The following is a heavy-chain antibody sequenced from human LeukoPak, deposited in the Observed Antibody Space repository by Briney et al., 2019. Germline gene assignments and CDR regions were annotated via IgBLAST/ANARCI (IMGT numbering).Heavy chain of an antibody. V-gene: IGHV3-15*07. D-gene: IGHD3-22*01. CDR2: IKSKTDGGTT. J-gene: IGHJ4*02. CDR1: GFTFSNYG. Sequence: PGGSLRLSCATSGFTFSNYGMHRVRQAPGKGLEWVGRIKSKTDGGTTDYAAPVKGRFTISRDDSKNTLYLQMNSLKTEDTAVYYCTTVFAQYDSSGYYYFDYWGQGTLVTVSS. CDR3: TTVFAQYDSSGYYYFDY.